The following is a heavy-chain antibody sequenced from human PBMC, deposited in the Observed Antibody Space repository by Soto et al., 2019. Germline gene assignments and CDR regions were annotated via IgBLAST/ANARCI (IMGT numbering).Heavy chain of an antibody. J-gene: IGHJ4*02. CDR3: AKDLSQWIYHTSDY. D-gene: IGHD5-12*01. Sequence: GGSLRLSCAASGFTFSSYAMSWVRQAPGKGLEWVSAISGSGGSTYYADSVKGRFTISRDNSKNTLYLQMNSLRAEDTAVYYCAKDLSQWIYHTSDYWGQGTLVTVSS. V-gene: IGHV3-23*01. CDR2: ISGSGGST. CDR1: GFTFSSYA.